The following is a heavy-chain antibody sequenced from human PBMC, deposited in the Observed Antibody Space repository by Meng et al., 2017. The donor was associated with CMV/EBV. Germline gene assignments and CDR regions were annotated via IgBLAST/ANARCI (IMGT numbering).Heavy chain of an antibody. CDR3: ARDFWSGSKDV. CDR2: INWNGGST. V-gene: IGHV3-20*04. D-gene: IGHD3-3*01. J-gene: IGHJ6*02. CDR1: GFTFSSYS. Sequence: GESLKISCAASGFTFSSYSMNWVRQAPGKGLEWVSGINWNGGSTGYADSVKGRFTISRDNAKNSLYLQMNSLRAEDTALYYCARDFWSGSKDVWGQGTTVTVSS.